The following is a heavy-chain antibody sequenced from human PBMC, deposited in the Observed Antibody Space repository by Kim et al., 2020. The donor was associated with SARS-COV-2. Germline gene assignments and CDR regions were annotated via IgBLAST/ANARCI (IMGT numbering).Heavy chain of an antibody. CDR3: ARAAFFGTCDY. V-gene: IGHV4-59*01. CDR2: IYYSGST. D-gene: IGHD3-3*01. J-gene: IGHJ4*02. Sequence: SETLSLTCTVSGCSISSYDWSWIRQPPGKGLEWIGYIYYSGSTNYNPSLKSRVTISVDTSKNQISLKLSSVTAADTAVYYCARAAFFGTCDYWGQGTLVTVSS. CDR1: GCSISSYD.